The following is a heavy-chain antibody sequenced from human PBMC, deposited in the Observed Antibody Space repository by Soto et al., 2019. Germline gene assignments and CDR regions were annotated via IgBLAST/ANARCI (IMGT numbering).Heavy chain of an antibody. CDR2: PSSYNGNT. V-gene: IGHV1-18*03. D-gene: IGHD3-22*01. Sequence: QVQLVQSGAEVKKPGASVKVPCRVPGYTFTNYGIAWVRRTPGQGLEWMGWPSSYNGNTNYEEKLQGRATMTTDTSTSTAYMELRSLRSDDMAVYYCTRDVGHYYDGSGYKIYFDYWGQGTLVTISS. CDR3: TRDVGHYYDGSGYKIYFDY. CDR1: GYTFTNYG. J-gene: IGHJ4*02.